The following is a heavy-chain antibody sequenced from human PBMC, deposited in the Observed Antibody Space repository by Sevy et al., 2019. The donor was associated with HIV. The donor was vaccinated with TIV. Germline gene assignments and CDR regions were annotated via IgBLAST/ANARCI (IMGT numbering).Heavy chain of an antibody. D-gene: IGHD6-13*01. J-gene: IGHJ4*02. CDR2: IQYDGNNK. CDR1: GFTFSHYG. Sequence: GGSLRLSCAASGFTFSHYGMHWVRQAPGKGLEWVTFIQYDGNNKYYADSVKGRFTISRDNSKNMFFLQMNDLRAEDTALYCCAKNTAAAGVGGFDYWGQGALVTVSS. V-gene: IGHV3-30*02. CDR3: AKNTAAAGVGGFDY.